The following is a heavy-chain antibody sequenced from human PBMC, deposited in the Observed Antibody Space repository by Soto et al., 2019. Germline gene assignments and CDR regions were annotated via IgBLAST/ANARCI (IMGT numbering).Heavy chain of an antibody. V-gene: IGHV6-1*01. Sequence: SQTLSLTGDISGDSVSSDSAGWNWIRQTPSRGLEWLGRTYYRSKWYNNYAVSVKSQITINPDTSKNQFSLQLNSVTPEDTAVYYCARGSWDDVSGHYYMDVWGKGTTVTVSS. CDR3: ARGSWDDVSGHYYMDV. CDR2: TYYRSKWYN. J-gene: IGHJ6*03. D-gene: IGHD1-1*01. CDR1: GDSVSSDSAG.